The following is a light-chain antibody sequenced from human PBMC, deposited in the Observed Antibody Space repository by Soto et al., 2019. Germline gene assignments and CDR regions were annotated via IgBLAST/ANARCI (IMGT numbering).Light chain of an antibody. CDR2: GPS. CDR1: QSVSSSY. CDR3: QQFGSSPPRIT. V-gene: IGKV3-20*01. Sequence: EFVLTQSPGTLSLSPGESATLSCRASQSVSSSYIAWYQQKPGQAPRLLIYGPSSRATGIPDRFSGSGSGTDFTLTISRLEPQDFAVYYCQQFGSSPPRITFGQGTRLEI. J-gene: IGKJ5*01.